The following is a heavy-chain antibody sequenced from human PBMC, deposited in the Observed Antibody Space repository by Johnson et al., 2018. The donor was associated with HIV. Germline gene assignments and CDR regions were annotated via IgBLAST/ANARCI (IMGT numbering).Heavy chain of an antibody. CDR2: ISYDGSNK. CDR1: GFTFSSYA. V-gene: IGHV3-30-3*01. Sequence: VESGGGVVQPGRSLRLSCAASGFTFSSYAMHWVRQAPGKGLEWVAVISYDGSNKYYADSVKGRFTISRDNSKNTLYLQMNSLGAEDTAVYYCARELEFGDLRKNDAFDIWGQGTMVTVSS. CDR3: ARELEFGDLRKNDAFDI. D-gene: IGHD4-17*01. J-gene: IGHJ3*02.